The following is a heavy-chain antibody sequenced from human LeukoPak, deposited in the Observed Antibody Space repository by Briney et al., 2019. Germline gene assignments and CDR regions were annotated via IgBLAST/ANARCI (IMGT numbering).Heavy chain of an antibody. CDR2: INPNSGGT. J-gene: IGHJ4*02. D-gene: IGHD5-18*01. Sequence: GASVKVSCKASGYTFTSYGITWVRQAPGQGGEGMGWINPNSGGTNYAQKFRGRVTMTRDTSISTAYMELSRLRSDDTAVYYCARATAMVISADYWGQGTLVTVS. V-gene: IGHV1-2*02. CDR1: GYTFTSYG. CDR3: ARATAMVISADY.